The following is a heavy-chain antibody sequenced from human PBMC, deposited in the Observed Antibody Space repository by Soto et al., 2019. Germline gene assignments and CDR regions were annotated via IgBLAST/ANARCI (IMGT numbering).Heavy chain of an antibody. CDR1: EFTFSKYW. CDR2: INQDGSER. CDR3: VCGGNYFVY. J-gene: IGHJ4*02. V-gene: IGHV3-7*01. D-gene: IGHD3-16*01. Sequence: EVQLVEAGGGLVQPGGSLRLSCAASEFTFSKYWMTWVRQSPGKGLEWVANINQDGSERYYVDSVRGRLTISRDNAKNSLYLQMNSLRAEDTAVYYCVCGGNYFVYWGQGPLVTVSP.